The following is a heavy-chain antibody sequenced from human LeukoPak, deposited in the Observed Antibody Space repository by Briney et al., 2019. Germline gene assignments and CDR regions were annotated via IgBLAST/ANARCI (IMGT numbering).Heavy chain of an antibody. V-gene: IGHV3-30-3*01. Sequence: GGSLRLSCAASGFTFSSYAMHWVRQAPGKGLKWVAVISYDGSNKYYADSVKGRFTISRDNSKNTLYLQMNSLRAEDTAVYYCASFGEGVDYWGQGTLVTVSS. CDR2: ISYDGSNK. CDR1: GFTFSSYA. D-gene: IGHD3-3*01. J-gene: IGHJ4*02. CDR3: ASFGEGVDY.